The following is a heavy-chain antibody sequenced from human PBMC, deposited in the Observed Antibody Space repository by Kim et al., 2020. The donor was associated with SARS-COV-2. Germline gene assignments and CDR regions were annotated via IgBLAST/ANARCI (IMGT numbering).Heavy chain of an antibody. J-gene: IGHJ4*01. Sequence: SETLSLTCTVSGGSFSSDPYYWSWIRQPPGKGLEWIGSIYYTGNTYYNNPSLKSRVNVSIDTSKKQFFLNLTSVTAADTAVYFCARGGLFPTSHFVYWG. V-gene: IGHV4-31*03. CDR3: ARGGLFPTSHFVY. CDR2: IYYTGNTY. CDR1: GGSFSSDPYY.